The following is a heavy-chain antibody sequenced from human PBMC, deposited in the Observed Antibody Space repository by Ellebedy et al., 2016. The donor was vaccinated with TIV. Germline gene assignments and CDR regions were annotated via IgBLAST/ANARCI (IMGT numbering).Heavy chain of an antibody. CDR2: IYTGDST. CDR3: ARTSTMTTFGASDF. J-gene: IGHJ3*01. Sequence: PGGSLRLSCAASGFSVSSNYVSWVRQAPGKGLEWVSYIYTGDSTYHADSVKGRFTISRDNSKNTLYLQLNSLRAEDAALYYCARTSTMTTFGASDFWGQGTMVTVSS. CDR1: GFSVSSNY. D-gene: IGHD3-16*01. V-gene: IGHV3-53*01.